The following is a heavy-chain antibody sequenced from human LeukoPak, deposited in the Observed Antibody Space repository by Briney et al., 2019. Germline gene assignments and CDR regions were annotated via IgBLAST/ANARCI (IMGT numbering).Heavy chain of an antibody. V-gene: IGHV1-2*02. J-gene: IGHJ5*02. CDR1: GYTFTGYY. Sequence: ASVKVSCKASGYTFTGYYIHWVRQAPGQGLEWMGWINPNTGGTTNAQKFQGRVTMTRDTSISTAYMELSSLTSDDTAVYYCARAGRYDILTGYYRFDPWGQGTLVTVSS. D-gene: IGHD3-9*01. CDR3: ARAGRYDILTGYYRFDP. CDR2: INPNTGGT.